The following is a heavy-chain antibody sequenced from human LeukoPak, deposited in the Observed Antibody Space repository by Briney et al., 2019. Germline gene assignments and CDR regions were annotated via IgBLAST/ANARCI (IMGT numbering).Heavy chain of an antibody. CDR3: ARHRSPGAAAGTRSALGVVWFDP. CDR1: GGSISSYY. V-gene: IGHV4-4*09. D-gene: IGHD6-13*01. J-gene: IGHJ5*02. CDR2: IYTSGST. Sequence: LETLSLTCTVSGGSISSYYWSWIRQPPGKGLEWIGYIYTSGSTNYNPSLKSRVTISVDTSKNQFSLKLSSVTAADTAVYYCARHRSPGAAAGTRSALGVVWFDPWGQGTLVTVSS.